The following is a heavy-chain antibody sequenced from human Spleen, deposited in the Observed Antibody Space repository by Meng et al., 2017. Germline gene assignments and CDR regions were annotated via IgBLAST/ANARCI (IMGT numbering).Heavy chain of an antibody. Sequence: GESLKISCAASGFTFSSYSMNWVRQAPGKGLEWVSSISSSSSDIYYADSVKGRFTISRDNAKNSLYLQMNSLRAEDTAVYYCARREYGGAYDICGQGTMVTVSS. CDR2: ISSSSSDI. D-gene: IGHD2-2*01. CDR1: GFTFSSYS. J-gene: IGHJ3*02. V-gene: IGHV3-21*01. CDR3: ARREYGGAYDI.